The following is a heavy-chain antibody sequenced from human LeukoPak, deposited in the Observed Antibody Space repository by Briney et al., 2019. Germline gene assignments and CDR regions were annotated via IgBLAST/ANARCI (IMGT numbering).Heavy chain of an antibody. Sequence: PGGSLRLSCAASGFTFSSYAMHWVRQAPGKGLEWVAVISYDGSNKYYADSVKGRFTISRDNSKNMLYLQMNSLRAEDTAVYYCAREGMATILFDYWGQGTLVTVSS. CDR3: AREGMATILFDY. D-gene: IGHD5-24*01. J-gene: IGHJ4*02. V-gene: IGHV3-30*04. CDR2: ISYDGSNK. CDR1: GFTFSSYA.